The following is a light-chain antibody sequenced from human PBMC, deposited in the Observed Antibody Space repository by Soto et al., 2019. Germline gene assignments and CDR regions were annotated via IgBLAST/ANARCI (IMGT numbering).Light chain of an antibody. Sequence: EIVLTQSPGTLSLSPGERATISCRASQSVSSSYLAWYQQKPGQAPRLLIYGASSRATGIPGRFSGSGSGTDFTLTISRLEPEDFAVYYCQQYGSSPGTFGQGTKVEIK. CDR1: QSVSSSY. J-gene: IGKJ1*01. CDR2: GAS. V-gene: IGKV3-20*01. CDR3: QQYGSSPGT.